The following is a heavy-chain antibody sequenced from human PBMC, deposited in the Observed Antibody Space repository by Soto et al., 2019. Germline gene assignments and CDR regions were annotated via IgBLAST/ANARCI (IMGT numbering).Heavy chain of an antibody. CDR2: INPSGGST. V-gene: IGHV1-46*03. J-gene: IGHJ6*03. Sequence: ASVKVSCKASGYTFTSYYMHWVRQAPEQGLEWMGIINPSGGSTSYAQKFQGRVTMTRDTSTSTVYMELGGLRSEDTAVYYCARGSVDIVATTQGGYYYYMDVWGKGTTVTVSS. CDR1: GYTFTSYY. D-gene: IGHD5-12*01. CDR3: ARGSVDIVATTQGGYYYYMDV.